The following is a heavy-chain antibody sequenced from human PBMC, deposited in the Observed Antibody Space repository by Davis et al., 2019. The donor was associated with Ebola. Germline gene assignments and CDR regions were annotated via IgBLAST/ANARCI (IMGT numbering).Heavy chain of an antibody. CDR2: INHSGST. CDR3: ARPETTVTTGWFDP. CDR1: GGSISSSSYY. V-gene: IGHV4-39*07. Sequence: MPSETLSLTCTVSGGSISSSSYYWSWIRQPPGKGLEWIGEINHSGSTNYNPSLKSRVTISVDTSKNQFSLKLSSVTAADTAVYYCARPETTVTTGWFDPWGQGTLVTVSS. D-gene: IGHD4-17*01. J-gene: IGHJ5*02.